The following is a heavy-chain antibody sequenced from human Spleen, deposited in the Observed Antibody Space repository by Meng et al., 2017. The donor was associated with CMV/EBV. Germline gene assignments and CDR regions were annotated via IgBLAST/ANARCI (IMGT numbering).Heavy chain of an antibody. CDR3: ARDPYATGWAG. CDR2: IYHSGGT. D-gene: IGHD6-19*01. V-gene: IGHV4-4*02. CDR1: GGSISISTW. Sequence: QMQLQESGPGLVKPSGTLSLTCAVSGGSISISTWWSWVRRPPGKGLEWIGEIYHSGGTNYNPSLRGRVTISLDKSKNQFSPTLRSVTAADTAVYYCARDPYATGWAGWGQGTLVTVSS. J-gene: IGHJ4*02.